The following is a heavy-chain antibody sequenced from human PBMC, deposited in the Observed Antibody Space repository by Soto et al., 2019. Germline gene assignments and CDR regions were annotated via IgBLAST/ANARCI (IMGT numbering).Heavy chain of an antibody. J-gene: IGHJ4*02. CDR1: GFSLTTSGVG. V-gene: IGHV2-5*02. D-gene: IGHD3-3*01. CDR3: AHRVRRTVFGLVTTTAIYFDF. CDR2: IYWDDDK. Sequence: QITLNESGPTQVKPRQTLTLTCTFSGFSLTTSGVGVGWIRQSPGKAPEWLALIYWDDDKRYSPSLKSRLTITKDTSKNQVVLTMAALDPADTATYYCAHRVRRTVFGLVTTTAIYFDFCGQGTPVAVSS.